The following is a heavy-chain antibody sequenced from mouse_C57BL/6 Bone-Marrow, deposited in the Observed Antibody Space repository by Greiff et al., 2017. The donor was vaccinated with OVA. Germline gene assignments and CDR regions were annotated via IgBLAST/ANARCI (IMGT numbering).Heavy chain of an antibody. J-gene: IGHJ3*01. CDR2: IWTGGGT. CDR1: GFSLTRYS. V-gene: IGHV2-9-1*01. D-gene: IGHD1-1*01. CDR3: ARYYSWFAY. Sequence: VPLVESRPGLVAPSQSLSLTCTVSGFSLTRYSISWVRPPPGKGLEWLGVIWTGGGTNYNSALKSRLSISKDNSKSQVFLKMNSLQTDDTARYYCARYYSWFAYWGQGTLVTVSA.